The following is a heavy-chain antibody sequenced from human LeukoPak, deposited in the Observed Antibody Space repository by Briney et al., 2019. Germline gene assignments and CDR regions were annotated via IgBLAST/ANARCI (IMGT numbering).Heavy chain of an antibody. Sequence: GGSLRLSCAASGFTVSTNYMTWVRQAPGKGLEWISVIYIDGTTYYADSVKGRFTISRDQANNTLYLQMNTLRDEDTAVYYCARGPRYSFYWGQGTLVSVSS. CDR3: ARGPRYSFY. CDR1: GFTVSTNY. J-gene: IGHJ4*02. V-gene: IGHV3-53*01. CDR2: IYIDGTT. D-gene: IGHD6-13*01.